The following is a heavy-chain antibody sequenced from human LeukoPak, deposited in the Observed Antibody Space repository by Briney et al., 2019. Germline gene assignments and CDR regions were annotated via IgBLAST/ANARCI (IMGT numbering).Heavy chain of an antibody. D-gene: IGHD6-25*01. CDR2: LSTSGSP. CDR1: GGSISSHY. V-gene: IGHV4-4*07. CDR3: ARRIAGAAGFWLDA. J-gene: IGHJ5*02. Sequence: PSETLSLTCTVSGGSISSHYWNWIRQPAGKGLEWIGRLSTSGSPKYNPSLKSRVTISVDKSNNLFSLKVNSVTAADTAVYYCARRIAGAAGFWLDAWGQGTPVTISS.